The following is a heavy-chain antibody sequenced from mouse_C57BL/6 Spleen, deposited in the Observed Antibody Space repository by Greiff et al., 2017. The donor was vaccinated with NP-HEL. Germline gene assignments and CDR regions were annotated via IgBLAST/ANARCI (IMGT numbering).Heavy chain of an antibody. D-gene: IGHD2-1*01. CDR2: IWTGGGT. Sequence: VKLQESGPGLVAPSQSLSITCTVSGFSLTSYAISWVRQPPGKGLEWLGVIWTGGGTNYNSALKSRLSISKDNSKSQVFLKMNSLQTDDTARYYCARTYGNPYYYAMDYWGQGTSVTVSS. CDR3: ARTYGNPYYYAMDY. J-gene: IGHJ4*01. V-gene: IGHV2-9-1*01. CDR1: GFSLTSYA.